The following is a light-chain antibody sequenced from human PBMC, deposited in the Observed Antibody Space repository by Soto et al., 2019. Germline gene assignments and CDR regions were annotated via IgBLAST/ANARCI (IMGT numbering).Light chain of an antibody. Sequence: EIVLTQSPGTLSLSPGEGASLSCRASQSLTNNYLAWYQQRPGQAPRLLIYGASSRATGIPDRFSGSGSGTDFILTISRLEPEDFAVYYCQQYVSSPPSFGGGTKVDI. V-gene: IGKV3-20*01. J-gene: IGKJ4*01. CDR3: QQYVSSPPS. CDR2: GAS. CDR1: QSLTNNY.